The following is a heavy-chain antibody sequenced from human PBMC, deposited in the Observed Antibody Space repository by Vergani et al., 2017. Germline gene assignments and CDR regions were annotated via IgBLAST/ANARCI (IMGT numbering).Heavy chain of an antibody. CDR3: ARGNSLGSY. CDR1: GFSFSSYS. J-gene: IGHJ4*02. CDR2: IKEDGSEK. Sequence: EVQLVESGGGLVKPGGSLRLSCAASGFSFSSYSMNWVRQAPGKGLEWVAAIKEDGSEKQYVDSVKGRFTISRDHAKKSLYLQMNSLRGEDTAVYYCARGNSLGSYWGQGTLVTVSS. D-gene: IGHD1-7*01. V-gene: IGHV3-7*01.